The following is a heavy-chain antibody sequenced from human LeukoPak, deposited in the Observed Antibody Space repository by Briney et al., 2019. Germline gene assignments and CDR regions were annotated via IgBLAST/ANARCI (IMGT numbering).Heavy chain of an antibody. CDR2: INPNSGDT. Sequence: ASVKVSCKASGYTFTSYDINWVRQATGQGLEWMGWINPNSGDTKYSQNFQGRVTMSWDTSISTAYMELNRLTSDDTAVYYCARDYDILTGYFSPPDYWGQGTLVTVSS. CDR1: GYTFTSYD. D-gene: IGHD3-9*01. CDR3: ARDYDILTGYFSPPDY. J-gene: IGHJ4*02. V-gene: IGHV1-2*02.